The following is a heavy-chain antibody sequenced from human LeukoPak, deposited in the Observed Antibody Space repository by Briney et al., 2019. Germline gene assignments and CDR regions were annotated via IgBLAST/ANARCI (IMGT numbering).Heavy chain of an antibody. CDR3: ARERGIRALYFDN. CDR2: TSSDGNK. Sequence: GGSLRLSCAASGFTFSSYTMHWVRQAPGKGLEWVGLTSSDGNKYFADSVQGRFTISRDNSRNTVYLQLDSLRPDDTAVYYCARERGIRALYFDNWGQGTLVTVSS. CDR1: GFTFSSYT. D-gene: IGHD3-16*01. J-gene: IGHJ4*02. V-gene: IGHV3-30*04.